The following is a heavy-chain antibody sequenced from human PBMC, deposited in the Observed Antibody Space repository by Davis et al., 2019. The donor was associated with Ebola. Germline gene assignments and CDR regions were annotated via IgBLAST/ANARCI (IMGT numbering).Heavy chain of an antibody. J-gene: IGHJ4*02. V-gene: IGHV4-59*08. D-gene: IGHD3-22*01. CDR3: ARHTRYYYDSSGYHTSYYFDY. Sequence: MPSETLSLTCTVSGGSISSYYWSWIRQPPGKGLEWIGYIYYSGSTNYNPSLKSRVTISVDTSKNQLSLKLSSVTAADTAVYYCARHTRYYYDSSGYHTSYYFDYWGQGTLVTVSS. CDR1: GGSISSYY. CDR2: IYYSGST.